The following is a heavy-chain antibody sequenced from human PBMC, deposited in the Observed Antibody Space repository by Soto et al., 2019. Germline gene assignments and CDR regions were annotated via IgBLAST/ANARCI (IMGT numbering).Heavy chain of an antibody. CDR2: ISSSSSYI. Sequence: GGSLRLSCAASGFTFSSYSMNWVRQAPGKGLEWVSSISSSSSYIYYADSVKGRFTISRENAKNSLYLQMNSLRAGDTAVYYCARGLCSSTSCYEARDAFDIWGQGTMVTVSS. CDR1: GFTFSSYS. D-gene: IGHD2-2*01. CDR3: ARGLCSSTSCYEARDAFDI. J-gene: IGHJ3*02. V-gene: IGHV3-21*01.